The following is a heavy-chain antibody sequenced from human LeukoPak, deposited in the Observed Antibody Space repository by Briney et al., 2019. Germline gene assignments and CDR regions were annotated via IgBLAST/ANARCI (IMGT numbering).Heavy chain of an antibody. CDR1: GFTFSSYE. V-gene: IGHV3-48*03. CDR3: ATSYYDILTGYYWFDY. CDR2: ISSSGSTI. D-gene: IGHD3-9*01. J-gene: IGHJ4*02. Sequence: AGGSLRLSCAASGFTFSSYEMNWVRQAPGKGLEWVSYISSSGSTIYYADSVKGRFTISRDNAKNSLYLQMNSLRAEDTAVYYCATSYYDILTGYYWFDYWGQGTLVTVSS.